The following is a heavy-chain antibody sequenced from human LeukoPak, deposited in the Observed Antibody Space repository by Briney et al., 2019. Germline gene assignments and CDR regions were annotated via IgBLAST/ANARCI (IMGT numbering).Heavy chain of an antibody. Sequence: GGSLRLSCAASAFTFSSYGMHWVRQAPGKGLEWVAFIRYDGSNKYYADSVKGRVTISRDNSKNTLYLQMNSLRAEDTAVYYCAKERGEQWLGGLDYWGQGTLVTVSS. D-gene: IGHD6-19*01. V-gene: IGHV3-30*02. CDR1: AFTFSSYG. CDR3: AKERGEQWLGGLDY. CDR2: IRYDGSNK. J-gene: IGHJ4*02.